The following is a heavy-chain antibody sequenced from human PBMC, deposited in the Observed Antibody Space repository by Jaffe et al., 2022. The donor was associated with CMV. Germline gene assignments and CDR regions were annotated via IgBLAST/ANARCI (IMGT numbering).Heavy chain of an antibody. CDR2: INAGNGNT. J-gene: IGHJ3*02. Sequence: QVQLVQSGAEVKKPGASVKVSCKASGYTFTSYAMHWVRQAPGQRLEWMGWINAGNGNTKYSQKFQGRVTITRDTSASTAYMELSSLRSEDTAVYYCARDGEQWTDGAFDIWGQGTMVTVSS. CDR1: GYTFTSYA. V-gene: IGHV1-3*01. D-gene: IGHD6-19*01. CDR3: ARDGEQWTDGAFDI.